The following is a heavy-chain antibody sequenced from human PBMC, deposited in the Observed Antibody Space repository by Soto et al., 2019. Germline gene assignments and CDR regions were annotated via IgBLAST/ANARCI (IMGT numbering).Heavy chain of an antibody. Sequence: GESLKISCKGSGYSFTSYWIGWVRQMPGKGLEWMGIIYPGDSDTRYSPSFQGQVTISADKSISTAYLQWSSLKASDTAMYYCARLSSGAYCSSTSCYQGYFDYWGQGTLVTVSS. CDR2: IYPGDSDT. CDR1: GYSFTSYW. J-gene: IGHJ4*02. V-gene: IGHV5-51*01. CDR3: ARLSSGAYCSSTSCYQGYFDY. D-gene: IGHD2-2*01.